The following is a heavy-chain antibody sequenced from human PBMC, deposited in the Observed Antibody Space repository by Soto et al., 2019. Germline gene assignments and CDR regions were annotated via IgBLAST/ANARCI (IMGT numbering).Heavy chain of an antibody. Sequence: ASVKVSCKASGYTFNNYDIHWVRQAPGHGLEWMGWMDPNSGNTGYAQNFRGRVTMTQNTAIGTAYMELSSLRSDDTATYYCTRAYGAETFDFWGQGTRVTVSS. CDR3: TRAYGAETFDF. CDR2: MDPNSGNT. D-gene: IGHD3-10*01. V-gene: IGHV1-8*02. CDR1: GYTFNNYD. J-gene: IGHJ5*01.